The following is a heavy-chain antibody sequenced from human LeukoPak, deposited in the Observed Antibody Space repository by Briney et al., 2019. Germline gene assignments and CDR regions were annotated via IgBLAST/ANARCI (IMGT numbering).Heavy chain of an antibody. D-gene: IGHD3-10*01. J-gene: IGHJ4*02. CDR1: GGSISPYY. CDR2: IYYSGST. Sequence: SETLSLTCSVSGGSISPYYWSWIRQPPGKGLEWIGYIYYSGSTYYNPSLKSRVTISVDTSKNQFSLKLSSVTAADTAVYYCARLALRGVIISHFDYWGQGTLVTVSS. V-gene: IGHV4-59*08. CDR3: ARLALRGVIISHFDY.